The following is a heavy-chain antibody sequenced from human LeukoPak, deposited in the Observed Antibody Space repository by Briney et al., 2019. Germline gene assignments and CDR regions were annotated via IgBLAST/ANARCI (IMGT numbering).Heavy chain of an antibody. J-gene: IGHJ6*04. V-gene: IGHV3-48*01. D-gene: IGHD1-26*01. CDR3: ARDSGRYGYYMDV. CDR2: ISGSSDDI. Sequence: GGSLRLSCAASGFTFSSHRMNWVRQAPGKGLEWGADISGSSDDIHYAESVTGRVTISRDNAKNSVYLQMNSLRVEDTAVYYCARDSGRYGYYMDVWGKGTTVTVSS. CDR1: GFTFSSHR.